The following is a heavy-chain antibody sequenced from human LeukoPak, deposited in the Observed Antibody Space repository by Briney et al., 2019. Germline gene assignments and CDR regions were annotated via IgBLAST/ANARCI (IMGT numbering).Heavy chain of an antibody. CDR1: GFTFSSYG. CDR2: ISYDGSNK. CDR3: ANLLVDYGDNTLEYYYYGMDV. Sequence: GGSLRLSCAASGFTFSSYGMHWVRQAPGKGLEWVAVISYDGSNKYYADSVKGRFTISRDNSKNTLYLQINSLRAEDTAVYYCANLLVDYGDNTLEYYYYGMDVWGQGTTVTVSS. J-gene: IGHJ6*02. D-gene: IGHD4-17*01. V-gene: IGHV3-30*18.